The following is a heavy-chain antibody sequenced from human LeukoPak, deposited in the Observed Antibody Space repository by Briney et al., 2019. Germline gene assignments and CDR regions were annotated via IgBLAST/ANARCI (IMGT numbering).Heavy chain of an antibody. CDR1: GFIFSDYY. D-gene: IGHD3-10*01. J-gene: IGHJ6*04. CDR2: ISSSSSYT. CDR3: ARDRSVSRVITMVRGRYGMDV. V-gene: IGHV3-11*06. Sequence: GGSLRLSCAASGFIFSDYYISWIRQAPGRGLYWVSYISSSSSYTNYADSVKGRFTISRDNTKNSLYLQMNSLRAEDTAVYYCARDRSVSRVITMVRGRYGMDVWGKGTTVTVSS.